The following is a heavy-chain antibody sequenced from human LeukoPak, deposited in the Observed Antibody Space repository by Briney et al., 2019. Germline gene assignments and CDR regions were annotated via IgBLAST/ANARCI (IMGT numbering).Heavy chain of an antibody. V-gene: IGHV3-21*01. CDR1: GFTFSSYS. CDR2: ISSSSSYI. Sequence: GGSLRLYCAASGFTFSSYSMNWVRQAPGKGLEWVSSISSSSSYIYYADSVKGRFTISRDNAKNSLYLQMNSLRAEDTAVYYCARLPRYYYDSSGYSEYWGQGTLVTVSS. D-gene: IGHD3-22*01. J-gene: IGHJ4*02. CDR3: ARLPRYYYDSSGYSEY.